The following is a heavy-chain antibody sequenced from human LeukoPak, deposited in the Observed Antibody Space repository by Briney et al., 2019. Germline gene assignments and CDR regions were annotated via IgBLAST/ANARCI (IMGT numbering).Heavy chain of an antibody. CDR3: ARLLLYYGLTGGYFDY. CDR2: VYPGDSDT. Sequence: GESLKISCQGSGYTFSNYWIGWVRQMPGKGLEWMWIVYPGDSDTRYSPSFQGQVTISADKSISTVYLQWSSLTASDTALYYCARLLLYYGLTGGYFDYWGQGTLVTVSS. CDR1: GYTFSNYW. D-gene: IGHD2-8*01. J-gene: IGHJ4*02. V-gene: IGHV5-51*01.